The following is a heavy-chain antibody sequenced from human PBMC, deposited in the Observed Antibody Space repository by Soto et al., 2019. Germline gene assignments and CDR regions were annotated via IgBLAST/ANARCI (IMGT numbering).Heavy chain of an antibody. V-gene: IGHV3-74*01. CDR3: AKDSPYLRVTQTGVRYWFDP. CDR2: IKSGGGDT. J-gene: IGHJ5*02. Sequence: GGSLRLSCAASGFTFNNYWMHWVRQAPGKGLVWVSAIKSGGGDTYYADSVKGRFTISRDNSKNTLYLQMNSLRAEDTAVYYCAKDSPYLRVTQTGVRYWFDPWGQGTLVTVSS. D-gene: IGHD2-21*02. CDR1: GFTFNNYW.